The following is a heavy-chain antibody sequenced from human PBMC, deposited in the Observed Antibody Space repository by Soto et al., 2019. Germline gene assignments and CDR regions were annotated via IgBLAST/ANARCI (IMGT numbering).Heavy chain of an antibody. V-gene: IGHV4-39*01. CDR2: GYQSGNT. J-gene: IGHJ4*02. CDR1: GVSISSSSHY. Sequence: SETLSLTCSVSGVSISSSSHYWAWIRQAPGQGLEWIGSGYQSGNTYYNPSLRNRVAVSVDTSTNQISLKVKSVTASDTGVYFCAIDRPDVYGSLRIFDSWGQGSLVTVSS. D-gene: IGHD2-15*01. CDR3: AIDRPDVYGSLRIFDS.